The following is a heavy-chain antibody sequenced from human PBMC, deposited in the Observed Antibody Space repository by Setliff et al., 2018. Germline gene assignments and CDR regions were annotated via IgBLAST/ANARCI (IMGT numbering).Heavy chain of an antibody. J-gene: IGHJ6*03. D-gene: IGHD2-15*01. CDR2: TTPLFGTT. CDR1: GGTFSNYG. V-gene: IGHV1-69*05. Sequence: GGSVKVSCKASGGTFSNYGVSWVRQAPGQGLEWMGGTTPLFGTTDYAQKFHGRVTIITDESTSTAYMELSRLTSDDTAVYYCAREGVDTRSSTDYRYYMDVWGQGTTVTVSS. CDR3: AREGVDTRSSTDYRYYMDV.